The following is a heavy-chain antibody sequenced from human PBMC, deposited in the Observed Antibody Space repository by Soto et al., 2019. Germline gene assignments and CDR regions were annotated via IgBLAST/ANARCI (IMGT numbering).Heavy chain of an antibody. CDR3: ARALVACDH. CDR1: GYTFTHYY. D-gene: IGHD2-2*01. V-gene: IGHV1-46*01. CDR2: INPASGST. Sequence: QVQLVQSGAEVKKPGASVKLSCRTSGYTFTHYYIHWVRQAPGQGLEWLGIINPASGSTNYAQDFQGRATLTMDTSTTTVYMDLSGLRAEDTAIFCCARALVACDHWGQGTMVTVSS. J-gene: IGHJ4*02.